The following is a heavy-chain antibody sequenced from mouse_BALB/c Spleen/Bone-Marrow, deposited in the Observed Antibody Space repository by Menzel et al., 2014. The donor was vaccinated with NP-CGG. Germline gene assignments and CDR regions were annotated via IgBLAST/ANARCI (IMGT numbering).Heavy chain of an antibody. CDR1: GYTFTLYT. Sequence: QVQLKHSAAELARPGASVKMSCKASGYTFTLYTIHWVKQRPGQGLEWIGYINPSSGYTNYNQKFKDKTTLTADKSSSTAYMQLSSLTSEDSSVYYCARDPYRENYYSMDYWGQGTSVTVSS. J-gene: IGHJ4*01. CDR3: ARDPYRENYYSMDY. V-gene: IGHV1-4*02. D-gene: IGHD2-10*01. CDR2: INPSSGYT.